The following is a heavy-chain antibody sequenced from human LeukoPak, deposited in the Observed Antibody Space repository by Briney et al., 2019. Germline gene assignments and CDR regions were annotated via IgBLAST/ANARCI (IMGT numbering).Heavy chain of an antibody. D-gene: IGHD4-17*01. CDR1: GGSLSGYY. Sequence: SETLSFTCTVSGGSLSGYYWSWIRQPPGKGLEWIAYIYYSGSTSYNPSLKSRVTISVDTSKDRFSLKLSSVTAADTAVYYCARYYGDFLGYFDLWGRGTLVTVSS. CDR2: IYYSGST. CDR3: ARYYGDFLGYFDL. V-gene: IGHV4-59*12. J-gene: IGHJ2*01.